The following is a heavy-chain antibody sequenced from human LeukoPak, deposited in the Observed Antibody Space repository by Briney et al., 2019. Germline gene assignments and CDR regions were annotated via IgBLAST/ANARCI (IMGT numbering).Heavy chain of an antibody. D-gene: IGHD6-13*01. CDR1: GFTFSSYS. CDR3: ARGTISSSWFDY. CDR2: ISSSSSYI. Sequence: GGSLRLSCAASGFTFSSYSMNCVRQAPGKGLEWVSSISSSSSYIYYADSVKGRFTISRDHAKNSLYLQMNSLRAEDTDVYYCARGTISSSWFDYWGQGTLVTVSS. V-gene: IGHV3-21*01. J-gene: IGHJ4*02.